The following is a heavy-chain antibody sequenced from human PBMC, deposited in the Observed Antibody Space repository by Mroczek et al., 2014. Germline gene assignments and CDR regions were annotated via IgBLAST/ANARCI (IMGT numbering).Heavy chain of an antibody. CDR3: ARGKNDDFWSGGLGTDMDV. CDR1: GGTFSSYA. CDR2: IIPIFGTA. D-gene: IGHD3-3*01. Sequence: VQLVESGAEVKKPGSSVKVSCKASGGTFSSYAISWVRQAPGQGLEWMGGIIPIFGTANYAQKFQGRVTITADESTSTAYMELSSLRSEDTAVYYCARGKNDDFWSGGLGTDMDVWGKGTTVTVSS. V-gene: IGHV1-69*01. J-gene: IGHJ6*03.